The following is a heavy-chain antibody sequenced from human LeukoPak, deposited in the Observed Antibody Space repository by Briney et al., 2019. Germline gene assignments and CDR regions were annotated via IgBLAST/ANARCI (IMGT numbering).Heavy chain of an antibody. D-gene: IGHD2-2*01. J-gene: IGHJ6*02. CDR1: GYTFTSYA. CDR2: INTNTGNP. Sequence: GASVKVSCKASGYTFTSYAMNWVRQAPGQGLEWMGWINTNTGNPTYAQGFTGRFVFSLDTSVSTAYLQISSLKAEDTAVYYCARDSPPGGTSYYYYGMDVWGQGTTVTVSS. V-gene: IGHV7-4-1*02. CDR3: ARDSPPGGTSYYYYGMDV.